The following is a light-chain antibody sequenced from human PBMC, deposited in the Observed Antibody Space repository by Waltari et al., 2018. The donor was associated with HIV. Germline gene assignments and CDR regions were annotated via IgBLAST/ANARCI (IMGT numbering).Light chain of an antibody. CDR2: EYS. V-gene: IGLV3-25*03. CDR3: QSVDRSRVV. Sequence: SYELTQPPSVSVSPGQTARLTCSGDALPKQYAYWYQKKPGQAPDGVIYEYSERPPGIPGRLSGSSSGTTVTLTISGVQTEDEADYYCQSVDRSRVVFGGGTKLTVL. J-gene: IGLJ2*01. CDR1: ALPKQY.